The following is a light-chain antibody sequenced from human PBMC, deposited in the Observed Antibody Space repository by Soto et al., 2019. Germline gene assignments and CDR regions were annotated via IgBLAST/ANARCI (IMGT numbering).Light chain of an antibody. CDR3: QQGDTFPLT. J-gene: IGKJ4*01. CDR2: AES. V-gene: IGKV1D-12*01. CDR1: QGIGSW. Sequence: DIPMTQSPSSVSASVGDRVTITCRASQGIGSWLAWYQQKPGKAPKLLIHAESGLESGVPSRFSGSGSGTDFTLTISSLEPEDFATYYCQQGDTFPLTFGGGTRVDIK.